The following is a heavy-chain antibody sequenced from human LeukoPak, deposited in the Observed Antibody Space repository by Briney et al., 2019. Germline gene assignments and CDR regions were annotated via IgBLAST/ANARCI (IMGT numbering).Heavy chain of an antibody. CDR2: ISSSGSTI. CDR1: GFTFSDYY. D-gene: IGHD2-2*01. CDR3: ARDRGCSSTSCYFPYI. J-gene: IGHJ3*02. V-gene: IGHV3-11*04. Sequence: PGGSLRLSCAASGFTFSDYYMSWIRQVPGKGLEGVSYISSSGSTIYYADSVKGRFTISRDNAKNSLYLQMNSLRAEDTAVYYCARDRGCSSTSCYFPYIWGQGTMVTVSS.